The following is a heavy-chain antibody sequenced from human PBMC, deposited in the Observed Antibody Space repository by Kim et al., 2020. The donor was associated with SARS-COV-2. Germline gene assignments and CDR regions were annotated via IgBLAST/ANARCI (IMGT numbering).Heavy chain of an antibody. D-gene: IGHD6-13*01. CDR1: GFTFGDYA. CDR2: ISWNSGSI. CDR3: AKSVSSRDYYYYGMDV. V-gene: IGHV3-9*01. J-gene: IGHJ6*02. Sequence: GGSLRLSCAASGFTFGDYAMHWVRQAPGKGLEWVSGISWNSGSIGYADSVKGRFTISRDNAKNSLYLQMNSLRAEDTALYYCAKSVSSRDYYYYGMDVWGQGTTVTVSS.